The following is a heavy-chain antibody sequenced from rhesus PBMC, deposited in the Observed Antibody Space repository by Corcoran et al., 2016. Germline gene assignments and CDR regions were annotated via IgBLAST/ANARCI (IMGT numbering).Heavy chain of an antibody. D-gene: IGHD3S6*01. Sequence: QVQLVQSGAEVKQPGASVKVSCKASGYPFTPDALNGGRQTRGQGLEWMGVFNTDTGHPTYAQAFKERFTFSLDTSITTAYLQISSLKAEDTAVYYCARSHFAPGFDYWGQGVLVTVSS. CDR2: FNTDTGHP. CDR1: GYPFTPDA. CDR3: ARSHFAPGFDY. J-gene: IGHJ4*01. V-gene: IGHV7-114*01.